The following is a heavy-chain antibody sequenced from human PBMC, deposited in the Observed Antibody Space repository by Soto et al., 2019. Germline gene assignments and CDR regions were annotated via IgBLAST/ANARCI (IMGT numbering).Heavy chain of an antibody. J-gene: IGHJ5*02. Sequence: TGGSLRLSCAASGFTFSSYAMSWVRQAPGKGLEWVSAISGSGGSTYYADSVKGRFTISRDNSKNTLYLQMNSLRAEDTAVYYCAKDFLSGTYFFWFDPWGQGTLVTVSS. CDR2: ISGSGGST. V-gene: IGHV3-23*01. CDR1: GFTFSSYA. CDR3: AKDFLSGTYFFWFDP. D-gene: IGHD3-10*01.